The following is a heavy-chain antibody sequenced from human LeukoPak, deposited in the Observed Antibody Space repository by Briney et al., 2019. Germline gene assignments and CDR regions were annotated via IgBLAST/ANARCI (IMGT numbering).Heavy chain of an antibody. D-gene: IGHD1-26*01. Sequence: GGSLRLSCAASGFTFSSYSMSWVRQAPGKGLEWVSTIGGGGENTYYADSAKGRFTNSRDNSKNTVYLQMNSLRAEDTAVYYCAKVLSGSQDSWGQGTLVTVFS. CDR1: GFTFSSYS. CDR3: AKVLSGSQDS. J-gene: IGHJ4*02. CDR2: IGGGGENT. V-gene: IGHV3-23*01.